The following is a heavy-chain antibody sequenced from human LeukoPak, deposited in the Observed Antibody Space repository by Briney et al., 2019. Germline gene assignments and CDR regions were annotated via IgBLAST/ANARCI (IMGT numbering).Heavy chain of an antibody. CDR2: IKQDGSEK. D-gene: IGHD3-22*01. Sequence: PGGSLRLSCAASGFTFSSYWMSWVRQAPGRGLEWVANIKQDGSEKYYVDSVKGRFTISRDNAKNSLYLQMNSLRAEDTAVYYCARDQPPYYYDSSGYYYVLGNDYWGQGTLVTVSS. CDR3: ARDQPPYYYDSSGYYYVLGNDY. CDR1: GFTFSSYW. J-gene: IGHJ4*02. V-gene: IGHV3-7*01.